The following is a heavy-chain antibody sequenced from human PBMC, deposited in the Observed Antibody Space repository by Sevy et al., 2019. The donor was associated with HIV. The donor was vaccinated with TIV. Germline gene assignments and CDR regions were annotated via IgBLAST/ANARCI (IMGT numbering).Heavy chain of an antibody. CDR2: IWYDGSNK. J-gene: IGHJ4*02. D-gene: IGHD3-22*01. CDR1: GFTFSSYG. Sequence: GGSLRLSCAASGFTFSSYGMHWVRQAPGKGLEWVAVIWYDGSNKYYADSVKGRFTISRDNSKNTLYLQMNSLRAEDTAVYYCARTNFKSYYYDSSGYWYFDYWGQGTLVTVSS. CDR3: ARTNFKSYYYDSSGYWYFDY. V-gene: IGHV3-33*01.